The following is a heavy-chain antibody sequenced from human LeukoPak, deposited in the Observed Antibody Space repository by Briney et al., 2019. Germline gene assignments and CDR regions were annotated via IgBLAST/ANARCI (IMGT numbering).Heavy chain of an antibody. V-gene: IGHV1-8*01. D-gene: IGHD3-22*01. CDR1: GYTFTSYD. J-gene: IGHJ5*02. Sequence: ASVKVSCKASGYTFTSYDINYVRQATGQGLEWMVWMNPNSGNTGYAQKFQGRVTMTRNTSICTAYMELSSLRSEDTAVYYCARAYDSSGYSLENWFDPWGQGTLVTVSS. CDR3: ARAYDSSGYSLENWFDP. CDR2: MNPNSGNT.